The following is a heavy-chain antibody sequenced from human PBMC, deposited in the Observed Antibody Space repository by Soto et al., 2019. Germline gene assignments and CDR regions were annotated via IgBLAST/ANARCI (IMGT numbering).Heavy chain of an antibody. D-gene: IGHD2-2*02. CDR2: ISDDGSNK. CDR1: GFTFSSYG. CDR3: ARYNPGGEHCSSTSCYTLYGMDV. V-gene: IGHV3-30*03. J-gene: IGHJ6*02. Sequence: QVQLVESGGGVVQPGRSLRLSCAASGFTFSSYGMHWVRQAPGKGLEWVAVISDDGSNKYYADSVKGRFTISRDNSKNTLYLQMHSLRAEDTAVYYCARYNPGGEHCSSTSCYTLYGMDVWGQGTTVTVSS.